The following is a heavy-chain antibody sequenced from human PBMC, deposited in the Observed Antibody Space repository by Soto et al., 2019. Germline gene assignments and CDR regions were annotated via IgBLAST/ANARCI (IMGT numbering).Heavy chain of an antibody. V-gene: IGHV4-61*01. CDR3: VRVGWEDDSSGSFDY. D-gene: IGHD3-22*01. J-gene: IGHJ4*02. CDR2: IYYSGST. Sequence: SETLSLTCTVSGGSVSSGSYYWSWIRQPPGKGLEWIGYIYYSGSTNYNPSLKSRVTISVDTSKNQFSLKLSSVTAADTAVYYCVRVGWEDDSSGSFDYGGQGTLVSVAS. CDR1: GGSVSSGSYY.